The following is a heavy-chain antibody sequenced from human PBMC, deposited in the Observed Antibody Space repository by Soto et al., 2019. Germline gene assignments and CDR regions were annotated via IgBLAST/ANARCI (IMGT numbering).Heavy chain of an antibody. Sequence: VKVSCKASGGTFSSYAISWVRQAPGQGLEWMGGIIPIFGTANYAQKFQGRVTITADESTSTAYMELSSLRSEDTAVYYCARTPYRYYGSGSYYSYYYYYGMDVWGQGTTVTVSS. CDR3: ARTPYRYYGSGSYYSYYYYYGMDV. CDR1: GGTFSSYA. V-gene: IGHV1-69*01. J-gene: IGHJ6*02. D-gene: IGHD3-10*01. CDR2: IIPIFGTA.